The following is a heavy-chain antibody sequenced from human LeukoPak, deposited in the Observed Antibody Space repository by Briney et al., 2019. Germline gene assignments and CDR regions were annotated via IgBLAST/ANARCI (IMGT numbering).Heavy chain of an antibody. CDR1: GFTFSSYS. V-gene: IGHV3-21*01. Sequence: PGGSLRLSCAASGFTFSSYSMNWVRQAPGKGLEWVSSISSSSSYIYYADSVKGRFTISRDNAKNSLYLQMNSLRAEDTAVYYCARDRGEDRDAFDIWGQGTMVTVSS. D-gene: IGHD3-16*01. CDR3: ARDRGEDRDAFDI. CDR2: ISSSSSYI. J-gene: IGHJ3*02.